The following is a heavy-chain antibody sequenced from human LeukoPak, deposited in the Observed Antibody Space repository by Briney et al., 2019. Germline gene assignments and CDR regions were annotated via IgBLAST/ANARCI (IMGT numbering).Heavy chain of an antibody. J-gene: IGHJ4*02. Sequence: GGSLRLSCAASGFTFSSYWKHWVRQAPGKGLVWVSRINSDGSSTSYADSVKGRFTISRDNARNTLYLQMNTLRAEDTAVYYCARAANWNDPTSFDYWGQGTLVTVSS. V-gene: IGHV3-74*01. CDR3: ARAANWNDPTSFDY. CDR2: INSDGSST. D-gene: IGHD1-1*01. CDR1: GFTFSSYW.